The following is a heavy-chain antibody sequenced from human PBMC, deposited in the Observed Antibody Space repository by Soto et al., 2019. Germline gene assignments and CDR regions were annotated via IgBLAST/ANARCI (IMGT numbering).Heavy chain of an antibody. CDR1: GGSISSGGYY. Sequence: QVQLQESGPGLVKPSQTLSLTCTVSGGSISSGGYYWSWIRQHPGKGLEWIGYIYYSGSTYYNPSLKSRVTISVDTSKNQFSLKLSSVTAADTAVYYCARGRVGIRLGTTVTTDFDYWGQGTLVTVSS. V-gene: IGHV4-31*03. CDR2: IYYSGST. CDR3: ARGRVGIRLGTTVTTDFDY. D-gene: IGHD4-17*01. J-gene: IGHJ4*02.